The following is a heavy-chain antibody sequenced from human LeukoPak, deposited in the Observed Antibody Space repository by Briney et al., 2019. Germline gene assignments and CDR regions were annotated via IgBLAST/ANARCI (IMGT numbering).Heavy chain of an antibody. CDR2: ISSSGTFI. D-gene: IGHD2-15*01. V-gene: IGHV3-11*04. Sequence: GGSLRLSCAASGFTFSGYYMSWIRQAPGKGLEWVSYISSSGTFIYYADSVKGRFTISRDNAKNSLYLQMNSLRAEDTAVYYCARENGGDRCSGGSCYSSGYSYGPLDYWGQGTLDTVSS. J-gene: IGHJ4*02. CDR1: GFTFSGYY. CDR3: ARENGGDRCSGGSCYSSGYSYGPLDY.